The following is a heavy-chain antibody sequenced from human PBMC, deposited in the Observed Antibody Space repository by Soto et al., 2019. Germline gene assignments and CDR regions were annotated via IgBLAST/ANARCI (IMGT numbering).Heavy chain of an antibody. Sequence: EVQLVESGGGLVQPGGSLRLSCAASGFTFSSYWMHWFRQAPGKWLVWVSRIKSDGSSTSYAASVKGRFTISRDNAKNTLYLQMNSLRAEDTAVYYCAVAVAGPTAIGYWGQGTLVTVSS. D-gene: IGHD6-19*01. V-gene: IGHV3-74*01. J-gene: IGHJ4*02. CDR1: GFTFSSYW. CDR3: AVAVAGPTAIGY. CDR2: IKSDGSST.